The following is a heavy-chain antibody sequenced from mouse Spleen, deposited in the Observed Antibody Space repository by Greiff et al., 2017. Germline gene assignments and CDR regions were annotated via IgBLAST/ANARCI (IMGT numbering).Heavy chain of an antibody. CDR2: IHPSDSDT. Sequence: QVQLKQSGAELVKPGASVKVSCKASGYTFTSYWMHWVKQRPGQGLEWIGRIHPSDSDTNYNQKFKGKATLTVDKSSSTAYMQLSSLTSEDSAVYYCAISDGSLFAYWGQGTLVTVSA. V-gene: IGHV1-74*01. CDR1: GYTFTSYW. D-gene: IGHD2-3*01. CDR3: AISDGSLFAY. J-gene: IGHJ3*01.